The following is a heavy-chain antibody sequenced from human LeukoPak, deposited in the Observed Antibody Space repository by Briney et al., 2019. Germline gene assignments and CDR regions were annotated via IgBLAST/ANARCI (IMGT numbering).Heavy chain of an antibody. CDR2: ISAYNGNT. CDR1: GYTFTSYG. V-gene: IGHV1-18*01. CDR3: ARDVVARLYTPDCFYI. Sequence: GASVKVSCKASGYTFTSYGISWVRQAPGQGLEWMGWISAYNGNTNYAQKLQGRVTMTTDTSTSTAYMELRSLTSDDTAVYYCARDVVARLYTPDCFYIWGQGTMVTVSS. J-gene: IGHJ3*02. D-gene: IGHD2-15*01.